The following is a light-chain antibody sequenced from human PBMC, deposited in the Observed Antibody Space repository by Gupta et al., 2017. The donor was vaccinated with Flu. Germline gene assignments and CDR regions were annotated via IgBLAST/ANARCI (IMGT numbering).Light chain of an antibody. J-gene: IGLJ3*02. CDR1: AVANKY. V-gene: IGLV3-25*03. CDR3: RSEDSSSTLGV. Sequence: TATIAGTGDAVANKYADWYQQKPGQAPLLVIYDDSERPSGVAYRFSGSNSGNTATLTISGVQAEDEADYYCRSEDSSSTLGVFGGGTKLTVL. CDR2: DDS.